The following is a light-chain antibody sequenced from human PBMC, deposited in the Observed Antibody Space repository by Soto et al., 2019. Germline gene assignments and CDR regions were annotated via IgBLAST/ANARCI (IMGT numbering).Light chain of an antibody. J-gene: IGLJ1*01. CDR2: EVT. CDR1: RSDVGRYNY. V-gene: IGLV2-14*01. CDR3: SSYTSRSTLV. Sequence: QSVLTQPASMSGSPGQSITISCTGTRSDVGRYNYVSWYQQHPGKAPKLMIYEVTNRPSGVSNRFSGSKSGNTASLTISGLQAEDEADYYCSSYTSRSTLVFGTGTKLTVL.